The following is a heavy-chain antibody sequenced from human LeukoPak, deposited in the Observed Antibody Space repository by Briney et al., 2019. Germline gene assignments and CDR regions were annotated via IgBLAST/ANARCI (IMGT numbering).Heavy chain of an antibody. J-gene: IGHJ4*02. CDR3: ARSAASAFDF. Sequence: GGSLRLSCVASGFTFSSHWMNWVRQAPGKGLEWVANIKQDGSEKYYVDSVKGRFTISRDNAKNSLYLQMNSLRAEDTAVYYCARSAASAFDFWGQGTLVTVSS. V-gene: IGHV3-7*04. CDR2: IKQDGSEK. CDR1: GFTFSSHW. D-gene: IGHD2-15*01.